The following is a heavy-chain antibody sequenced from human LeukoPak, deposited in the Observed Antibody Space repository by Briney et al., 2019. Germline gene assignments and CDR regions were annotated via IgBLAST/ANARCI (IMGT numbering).Heavy chain of an antibody. D-gene: IGHD6-19*01. J-gene: IGHJ4*02. CDR3: ARATPISGWYSVY. CDR2: ISDNGGNT. CDR1: GFTFSIYG. Sequence: GGTLRLSCAASGFTFSIYGMGWVRQAPGKGLEWVSSISDNGGNTYYADSAKGRFTISRDNAENSLYLQMTSLGAEDTAVYYCARATPISGWYSVYWGQGTLVTVSS. V-gene: IGHV3-21*01.